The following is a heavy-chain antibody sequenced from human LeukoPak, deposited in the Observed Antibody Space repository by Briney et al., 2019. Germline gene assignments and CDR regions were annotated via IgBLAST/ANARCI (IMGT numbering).Heavy chain of an antibody. V-gene: IGHV3-23*01. CDR3: AKVNNIAAAGTFDY. D-gene: IGHD6-13*01. Sequence: PGGSLRLSCAASGFTFSSYAMSWARQAPGKGLEWVSVISGSGAGTYYADSVKGRFTISGDNSKNTLYLQMNSLRAEDTALYYCAKVNNIAAAGTFDYWGQGTLVTVSS. CDR2: ISGSGAGT. CDR1: GFTFSSYA. J-gene: IGHJ4*02.